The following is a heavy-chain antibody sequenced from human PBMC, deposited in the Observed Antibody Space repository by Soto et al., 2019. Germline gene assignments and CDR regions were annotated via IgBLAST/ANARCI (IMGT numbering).Heavy chain of an antibody. D-gene: IGHD3-10*01. CDR2: IYPGDSAT. J-gene: IGHJ5*02. V-gene: IGHV5-51*01. CDR1: GYSFTSYW. Sequence: PGESLKISCKGSGYSFTSYWIGWERQMPGKGLEWMGIIYPGDSATRYSPSFQGQVTISPDKSINTAYLQWRSLKASDTAMYFCARRGGLWFGEPRSWLISLGQGTLVTVCS. CDR3: ARRGGLWFGEPRSWLIS.